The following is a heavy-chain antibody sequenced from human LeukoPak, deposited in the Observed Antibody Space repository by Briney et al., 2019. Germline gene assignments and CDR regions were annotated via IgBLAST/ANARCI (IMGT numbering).Heavy chain of an antibody. CDR1: GFTFDDYA. CDR3: AKDLGGSGSWYYFDY. CDR2: ISWNSGSI. J-gene: IGHJ4*02. D-gene: IGHD3-10*01. V-gene: IGHV3-9*01. Sequence: GGSLRLSCAAPGFTFDDYAMHWVRQAPGKGLEWVSGISWNSGSIGYADSVKGRFTISRDNAKNSLYLQMNSLRAEDTALYYCAKDLGGSGSWYYFDYWGQGTLVTVSS.